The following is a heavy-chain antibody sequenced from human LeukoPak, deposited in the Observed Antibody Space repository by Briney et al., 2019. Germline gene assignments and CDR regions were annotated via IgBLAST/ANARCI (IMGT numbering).Heavy chain of an antibody. D-gene: IGHD2-2*01. CDR2: ISXSSSDI. J-gene: IGHJ6*03. V-gene: IGHV3-21*01. CDR3: ARTPIPSSAMTPLDYYYYYYMDV. Sequence: SCAXXXFXXXXYSMKWVRQARGKGREWVXSISXSSSDIYYADSGKGRFTISRDKAKNSVYLQMNRVRAEDTAVYYCARTPIPSSAMTPLDYYYYYYMDVWGKGTTVTVSS. CDR1: XFXXXXYS.